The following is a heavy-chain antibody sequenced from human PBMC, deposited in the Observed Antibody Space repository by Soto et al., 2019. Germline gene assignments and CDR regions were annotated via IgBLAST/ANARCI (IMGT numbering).Heavy chain of an antibody. CDR2: ISAYNGNT. J-gene: IGHJ6*02. D-gene: IGHD3-10*01. V-gene: IGHV1-18*01. CDR3: ARKYYYGSGSYLYYYYGMDV. CDR1: GYTFTSYG. Sequence: ASVKVSCKASGYTFTSYGISWVRQAPGQGLEWMGWISAYNGNTNYAQKLQGRVTMTTDTSTSTAYMGLRSLRSDDTAVYYCARKYYYGSGSYLYYYYGMDVWGQGTTVTVSS.